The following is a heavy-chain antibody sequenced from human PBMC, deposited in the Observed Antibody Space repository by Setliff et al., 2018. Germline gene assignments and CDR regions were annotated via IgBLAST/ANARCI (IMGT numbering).Heavy chain of an antibody. V-gene: IGHV3-48*01. CDR1: GFRFSDYE. CDR2: ITSSSSTI. Sequence: PGGSLRLSCVASGFRFSDYEMNWVRQAPGKGLEWVSYITSSSSTIDYADSVKGRFTISRDDAKNSLYLQMNSLRAEDAAVYYCARVIYFYYMDVWGKGTTVTVSS. J-gene: IGHJ6*03. CDR3: ARVIYFYYMDV.